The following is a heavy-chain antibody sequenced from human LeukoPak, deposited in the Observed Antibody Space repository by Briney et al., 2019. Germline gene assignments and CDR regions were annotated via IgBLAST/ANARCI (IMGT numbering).Heavy chain of an antibody. J-gene: IGHJ4*02. D-gene: IGHD2-2*01. CDR3: ARRRLGLLYFFDY. V-gene: IGHV4-39*01. CDR2: IYYSGNT. CDR1: GDSISSTSYY. Sequence: MSSETLSLTCSVSGDSISSTSYYWAWIRQPPGKGLEWIGSIYYSGNTYHNPSLKSRVTISADASKNQFSLELSSVTAADTAIYYCARRRLGLLYFFDYWGQGTLVTVSS.